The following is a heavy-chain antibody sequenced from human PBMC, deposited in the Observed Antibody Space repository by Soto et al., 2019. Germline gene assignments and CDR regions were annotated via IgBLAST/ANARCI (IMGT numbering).Heavy chain of an antibody. CDR3: ARAQEYYYDSSGSFDY. J-gene: IGHJ4*02. CDR1: GGSISSYY. Sequence: SETLSLTCTVSGGSISSYYWSWIRQPPGKGLGWIGYIYYSGSTNYNPSLKSRVTISVDTSKNQFSLKLSSVTAADTAVYYCARAQEYYYDSSGSFDYWGQGTLVTVSS. D-gene: IGHD3-22*01. V-gene: IGHV4-59*01. CDR2: IYYSGST.